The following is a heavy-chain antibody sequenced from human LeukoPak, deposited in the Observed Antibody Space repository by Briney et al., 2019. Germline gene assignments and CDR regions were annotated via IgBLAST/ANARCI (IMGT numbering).Heavy chain of an antibody. CDR3: ASAAGAFDN. Sequence: GGSLRLSCAASGFTFSSYGMHWVRQAPGKGLDWVALIYYDGSHKYYADSVKGRFTISRDNSKNTVYLQMSSLRAEDTALYYCASAAGAFDNWGQGTLVTVSS. CDR2: IYYDGSHK. V-gene: IGHV3-33*01. D-gene: IGHD6-19*01. J-gene: IGHJ4*02. CDR1: GFTFSSYG.